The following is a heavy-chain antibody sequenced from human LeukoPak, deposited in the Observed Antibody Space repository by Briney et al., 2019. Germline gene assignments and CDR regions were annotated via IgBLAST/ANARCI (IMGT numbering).Heavy chain of an antibody. CDR3: ARDRNTDFWSGYYTNYCDY. D-gene: IGHD3-3*01. CDR1: GFNLGTYW. CDR2: IKQDGSEK. Sequence: PGGSMRLSCAASGFNLGTYWMNWVRQAPGKGLEWVATIKQDGSEKYYVDSVKGRFTISRDNAKNSLYLQMNSLRAEDTAVYYCARDRNTDFWSGYYTNYCDYWGQGTLVTVSS. V-gene: IGHV3-7*01. J-gene: IGHJ4*02.